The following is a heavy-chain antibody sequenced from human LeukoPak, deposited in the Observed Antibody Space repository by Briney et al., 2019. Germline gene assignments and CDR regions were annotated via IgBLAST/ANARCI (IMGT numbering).Heavy chain of an antibody. CDR1: GGSFSGYY. V-gene: IGHV4-34*01. Sequence: PSETLSLTCAVSGGSFSGYYWSWIRQPPGKGLEWIGEINHSGSTNYNPSLYSRVTISLDTSNNHFSLRLTPVTAADTAVYYCARGRGYSGYGLWGQGTLDTVSS. CDR3: ARGRGYSGYGL. D-gene: IGHD5-12*01. CDR2: INHSGST. J-gene: IGHJ4*02.